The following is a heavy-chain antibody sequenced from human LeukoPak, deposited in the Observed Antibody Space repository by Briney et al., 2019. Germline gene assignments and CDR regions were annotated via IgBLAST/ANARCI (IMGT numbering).Heavy chain of an antibody. CDR1: GFTFSSYG. Sequence: GGSLRLSCAASGFTFSSYGMHWVRQAPGKGLEWVGRIKSKTDGGTTDYAAPVKGRFTISRDDSKNTLYLQMNSLKTEDTAVYYCIANDYYYYYGMDVWGQGTTVTVSS. J-gene: IGHJ6*02. CDR3: IANDYYYYYGMDV. CDR2: IKSKTDGGTT. V-gene: IGHV3-15*01.